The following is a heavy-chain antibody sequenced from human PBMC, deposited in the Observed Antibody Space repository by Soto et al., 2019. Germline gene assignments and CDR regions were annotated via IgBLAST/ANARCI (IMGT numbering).Heavy chain of an antibody. CDR1: GGSISSGGYY. V-gene: IGHV4-31*03. Sequence: QVQLQESGPGLVKPSQTLSLTCTVSGGSISSGGYYWSWIRQHPGKGLEWIGYIYYSGSTYYNPSLKSRVTISVDTSKNQFSLKLSYVTAADTAVYYCARVHGGGDVPWYFDLWGRGTLVTVSS. CDR2: IYYSGST. CDR3: ARVHGGGDVPWYFDL. J-gene: IGHJ2*01. D-gene: IGHD2-21*02.